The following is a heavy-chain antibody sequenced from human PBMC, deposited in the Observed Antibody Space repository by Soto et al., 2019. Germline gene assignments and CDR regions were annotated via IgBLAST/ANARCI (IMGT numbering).Heavy chain of an antibody. D-gene: IGHD3-10*01. CDR1: GGSISTYY. J-gene: IGHJ4*02. V-gene: IGHV4-59*08. Sequence: SETLSLTCTVSGGSISTYYWIWIRQPPGKGLEWIGFIYYTGSTNYNPSLKSRVTLSVDTSKNQFSLKLSSVTAADTAVYYCARGRYYGSGPVSYWGQGTLVTVSS. CDR2: IYYTGST. CDR3: ARGRYYGSGPVSY.